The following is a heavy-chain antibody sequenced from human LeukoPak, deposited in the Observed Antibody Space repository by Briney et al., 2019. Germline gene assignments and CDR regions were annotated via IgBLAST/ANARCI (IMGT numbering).Heavy chain of an antibody. D-gene: IGHD3-22*01. V-gene: IGHV4-39*07. Sequence: SETLSLTCTVSGGSISSSSYYWGWIRQPPGKGLEWIGSIYYSGSTYYNPSLKSRVTISVGTSKNQFSLKLSSVTAADTAVYYCARDDDSSGYYGHWGQGTLVTVSS. CDR1: GGSISSSSYY. CDR3: ARDDDSSGYYGH. J-gene: IGHJ4*02. CDR2: IYYSGST.